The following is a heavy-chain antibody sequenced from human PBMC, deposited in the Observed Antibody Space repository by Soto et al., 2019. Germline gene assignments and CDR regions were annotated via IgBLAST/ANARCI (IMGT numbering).Heavy chain of an antibody. CDR3: ARLGYCLSTGCYGMDV. CDR2: ISAYNGNT. J-gene: IGHJ6*02. V-gene: IGHV1-18*01. CDR1: GYTLTSYD. D-gene: IGHD2-2*01. Sequence: QVQLVQSGAEVKEPGASVKVSCKASGYTLTSYDISWVRQAPGQGLEWMGWISAYNGNTNYAQKLQGRVTMTTDTSTTTAYMELRSLRSDDTAVYYCARLGYCLSTGCYGMDVWGQGTTVIVSS.